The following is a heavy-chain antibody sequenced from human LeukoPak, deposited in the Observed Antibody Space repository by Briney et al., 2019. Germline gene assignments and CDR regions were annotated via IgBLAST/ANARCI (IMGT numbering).Heavy chain of an antibody. Sequence: PSQTLSLTCTVSGGSISSGGYYWSWIRQHPGKGLEWIGYIYYSGSTYYNPSLKSRVTISVDTSKNQFSLKLSSVTAADTAVYYCARGDYGDYEVAFDIWGQGTMVTVSS. CDR2: IYYSGST. D-gene: IGHD4-17*01. CDR3: ARGDYGDYEVAFDI. V-gene: IGHV4-31*03. CDR1: GGSISSGGYY. J-gene: IGHJ3*02.